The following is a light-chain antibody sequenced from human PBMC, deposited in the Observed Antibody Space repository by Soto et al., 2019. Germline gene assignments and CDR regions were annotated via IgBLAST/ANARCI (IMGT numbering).Light chain of an antibody. V-gene: IGLV1-40*01. CDR2: GNN. CDR3: QSYDTNRGGGSV. Sequence: QSVLTQSPSVSGAPGQSVSISCTGTSSNIGAGFDVHWYQQLPATAPKLLIYGNNNRPSGVPDRFSGSKSGTSASLAITGLQAEYEADYYCQSYDTNRGGGSVFGTGTKLTVL. J-gene: IGLJ1*01. CDR1: SSNIGAGFD.